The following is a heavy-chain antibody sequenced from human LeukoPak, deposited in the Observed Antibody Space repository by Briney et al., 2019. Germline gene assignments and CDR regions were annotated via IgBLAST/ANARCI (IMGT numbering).Heavy chain of an antibody. CDR2: ISYDGSNK. CDR1: GFTFSSYA. CDR3: ARDIFFDY. D-gene: IGHD2-15*01. J-gene: IGHJ4*02. V-gene: IGHV3-30*04. Sequence: GGSLRLSCAASGFTFSSYAMHWVRQAPGKGLEWVAVISYDGSNKYYADSVKGRFTISRDNSKNTLYLQMNSLRAEDTAVYYCARDIFFDYWGQGTLVTVSS.